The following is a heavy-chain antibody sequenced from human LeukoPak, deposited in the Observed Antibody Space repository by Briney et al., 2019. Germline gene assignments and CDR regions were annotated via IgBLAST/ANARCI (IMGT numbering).Heavy chain of an antibody. CDR3: ARDIGSVAGRIFDY. CDR1: GGSISSYY. Sequence: SETLSLTCTVSGGSISSYYWSWIRQPPGKGLEWIGYIYYSGSTNYNPSLKSRVTISVDTSKNQFSLKLSSVTAADTAVYYCARDIGSVAGRIFDYWGQGTLVTVSS. V-gene: IGHV4-59*01. J-gene: IGHJ4*02. D-gene: IGHD6-19*01. CDR2: IYYSGST.